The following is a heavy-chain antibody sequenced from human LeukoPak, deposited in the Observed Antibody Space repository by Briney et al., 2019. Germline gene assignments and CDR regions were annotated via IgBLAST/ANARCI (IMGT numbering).Heavy chain of an antibody. D-gene: IGHD6-19*01. CDR2: IIRSSGSSI. J-gene: IGHJ4*02. CDR1: RFTFSNYE. Sequence: PGGSLRLSCAPSRFTFSNYEMKWVRQAPGKGLEWVSYIIRSSGSSIYYADSVKGRFTISRDNAKISLYLQMNSLRAEDTAVYYCARDSSGWYYFDYWGQGILVTVSS. CDR3: ARDSSGWYYFDY. V-gene: IGHV3-48*03.